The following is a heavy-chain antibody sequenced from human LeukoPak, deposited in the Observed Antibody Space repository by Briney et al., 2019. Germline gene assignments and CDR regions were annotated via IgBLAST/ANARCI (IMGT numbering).Heavy chain of an antibody. CDR2: ISYDGSNK. V-gene: IGHV3-30*18. D-gene: IGHD2-15*01. J-gene: IGHJ6*02. Sequence: GGSLRLSCAASGSTFSSYGMHWVRQAPGKGLEWMAVISYDGSNKYYAESVKGRFTISRDNSKNTLFLQMTSLRGEDTAVYYCAKAAYYYYGMDAWGQGTTDTVSS. CDR3: AKAAYYYYGMDA. CDR1: GSTFSSYG.